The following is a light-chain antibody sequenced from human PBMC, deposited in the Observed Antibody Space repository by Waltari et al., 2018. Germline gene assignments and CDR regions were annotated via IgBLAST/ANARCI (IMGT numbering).Light chain of an antibody. CDR2: DTS. Sequence: IVMTQSPATLSVSPGERVALSCRASQSVSTNFAWYQQRPGQAPRLLIYDTSTRATGIPARFSGSGSGTEFTLTISSLQSEDSGIYYCQQYNNWPRTFGQGTKVEV. CDR3: QQYNNWPRT. CDR1: QSVSTN. J-gene: IGKJ1*01. V-gene: IGKV3D-15*01.